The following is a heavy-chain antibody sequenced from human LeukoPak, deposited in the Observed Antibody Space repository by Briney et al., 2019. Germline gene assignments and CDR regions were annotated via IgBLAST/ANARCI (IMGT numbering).Heavy chain of an antibody. V-gene: IGHV4-30-4*07. D-gene: IGHD3-9*01. CDR1: GGSISSGGYS. CDR3: ARVKVLRYGDTGWFDP. CDR2: IYYSGST. Sequence: SETLSLTCAVSGGSISSGGYSWSWIRQPPGKGLEWIGYIYYSGSTYYNPSLKSRVTISVDTSKNQFSLKLSSVTAADTAVYYCARVKVLRYGDTGWFDPWGQGTLVTVSS. J-gene: IGHJ5*02.